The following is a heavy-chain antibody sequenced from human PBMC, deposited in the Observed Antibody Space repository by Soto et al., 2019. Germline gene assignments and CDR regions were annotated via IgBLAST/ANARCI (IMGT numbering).Heavy chain of an antibody. J-gene: IGHJ4*02. CDR2: IYWDDDK. Sequence: QITLKESGPTLVKPTQTLTLNCTFSEFSLRNSGVGVGWIRQPPGKALEWLALIYWDDDKRYSPSLKSRLTITKDTSKNQVVLTMTNMDPVDTATYYCAHLTTGGFYFDYWGQGTLVTVSS. D-gene: IGHD4-17*01. CDR1: EFSLRNSGVG. V-gene: IGHV2-5*02. CDR3: AHLTTGGFYFDY.